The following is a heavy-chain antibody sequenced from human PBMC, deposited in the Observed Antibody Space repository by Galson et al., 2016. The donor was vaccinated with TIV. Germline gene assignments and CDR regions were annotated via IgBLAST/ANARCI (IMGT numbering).Heavy chain of an antibody. CDR2: IRAYNGNT. Sequence: SVKVSCKASGYTFTSYGISWVRQAPGQGLERLGWIRAYNGNTNYAQKLQGRVTMTTDTSTSTAYMELRSLRSDDTAVYFCSRDRRDILTGCLLDYWGQGTLVTVSS. J-gene: IGHJ4*02. CDR1: GYTFTSYG. CDR3: SRDRRDILTGCLLDY. V-gene: IGHV1-18*04. D-gene: IGHD3-9*01.